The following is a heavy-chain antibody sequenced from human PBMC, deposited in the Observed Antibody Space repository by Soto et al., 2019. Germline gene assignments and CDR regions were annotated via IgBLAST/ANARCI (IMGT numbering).Heavy chain of an antibody. J-gene: IGHJ6*03. CDR1: GFTFSSYA. D-gene: IGHD6-19*01. CDR2: ISGSGGST. CDR3: AKGSAGPFLGYYYYYMDV. V-gene: IGHV3-23*01. Sequence: GGSLRLSCAASGFTFSSYAMSWVRQAPGKGLEWVSAISGSGGSTYYADSVKGRFTISRDNSKNTLYLQMNSLRAEDTAVYYCAKGSAGPFLGYYYYYMDVWGKGTTVTVSS.